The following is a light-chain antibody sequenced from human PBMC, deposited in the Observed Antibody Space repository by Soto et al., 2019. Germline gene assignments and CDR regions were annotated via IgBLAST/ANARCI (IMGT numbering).Light chain of an antibody. Sequence: QSALTQPASVSGSPGQSITISCTGTSSDGGGYNFVSWYQQHPGKVPKLVIYEVSNRPSGVPNRFFGSKSGNRASLTISGLQAEDEADYYCCSYTGGSSWVFGGGTKVTVL. CDR3: CSYTGGSSWV. J-gene: IGLJ3*02. CDR1: SSDGGGYNF. V-gene: IGLV2-14*01. CDR2: EVS.